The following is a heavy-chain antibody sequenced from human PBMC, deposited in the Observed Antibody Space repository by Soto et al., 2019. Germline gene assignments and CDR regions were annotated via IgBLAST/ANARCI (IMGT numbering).Heavy chain of an antibody. CDR3: ARLPVADNYYYYGMDV. D-gene: IGHD6-19*01. CDR2: ISAYNGNT. V-gene: IGHV1-18*01. Sequence: ASVKVSCKTSGYTFTSYGISWVRQAPGQGLEWMGWISAYNGNTNYAQKLQGRVTMTTDTSTSTAYMELRSLRSDDTAVYYCARLPVADNYYYYGMDVWGQGTTVTSP. CDR1: GYTFTSYG. J-gene: IGHJ6*02.